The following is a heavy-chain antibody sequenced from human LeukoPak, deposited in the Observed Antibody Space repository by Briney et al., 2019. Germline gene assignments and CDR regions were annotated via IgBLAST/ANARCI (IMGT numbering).Heavy chain of an antibody. V-gene: IGHV3-33*01. J-gene: IGHJ4*02. D-gene: IGHD3-22*01. CDR2: IWFDGSNK. Sequence: GRSLRLSCAASGFTFSTYGMHRVRQAPGKGLEWVAVIWFDGSNKYYVDSVKGRFTISRGNSKNTLYLQMNSLRAEDTAVYFCARDRASGYYYSFDYWGQGTLVTVSS. CDR3: ARDRASGYYYSFDY. CDR1: GFTFSTYG.